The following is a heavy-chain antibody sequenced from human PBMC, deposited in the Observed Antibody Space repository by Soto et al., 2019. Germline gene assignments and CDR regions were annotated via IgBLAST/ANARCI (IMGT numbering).Heavy chain of an antibody. Sequence: GESLKISCKGSGYSFTSYWISWVRRMPGKGLEWMGRIDPSDSYTNYSPSFQGHVTISADKSISTAYLQWSSLKASDTAMYYCARRRGYSGYEPYYYYGMDVWGQGTTVTVSS. CDR3: ARRRGYSGYEPYYYYGMDV. J-gene: IGHJ6*02. D-gene: IGHD5-12*01. CDR2: IDPSDSYT. CDR1: GYSFTSYW. V-gene: IGHV5-10-1*01.